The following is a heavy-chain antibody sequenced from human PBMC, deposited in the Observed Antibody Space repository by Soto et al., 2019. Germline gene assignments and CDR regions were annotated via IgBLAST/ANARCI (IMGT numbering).Heavy chain of an antibody. J-gene: IGHJ4*02. CDR2: ISGSGGST. CDR3: AKVPNPSMVRGVIIGFDY. D-gene: IGHD3-10*01. V-gene: IGHV3-23*01. CDR1: GFTFSSYA. Sequence: PAGSLTLSCAASGFTFSSYAMSWVRQAQGKGLEWVSAISGSGGSTYYADSVKGRFTISRDNSKNTLYLQMNSLRAEDTAVYYCAKVPNPSMVRGVIIGFDYWGQGTLVTVSS.